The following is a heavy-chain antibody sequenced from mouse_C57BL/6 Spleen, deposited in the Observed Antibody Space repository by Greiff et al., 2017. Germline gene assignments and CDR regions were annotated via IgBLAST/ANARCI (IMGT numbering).Heavy chain of an antibody. V-gene: IGHV1-82*01. D-gene: IGHD1-1*02. J-gene: IGHJ2*01. Sequence: VQLQESGPELVKPGASVKISCKASGYAFSSSWMNWVKQRPGKGLEWIGRIYPRDGDTNYNGKFNGKATLTADKASSTAYMQLRSLTSEDSAVYFCASGLGGGFDYWGQGTTLTVSS. CDR3: ASGLGGGFDY. CDR2: IYPRDGDT. CDR1: GYAFSSSW.